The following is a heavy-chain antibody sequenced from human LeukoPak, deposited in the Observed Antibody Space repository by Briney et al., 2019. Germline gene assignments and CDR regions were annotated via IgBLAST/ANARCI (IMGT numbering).Heavy chain of an antibody. CDR1: GYTFTSYG. CDR3: ARSEGPAYCSGGTCYQTPAEYFQH. J-gene: IGHJ1*01. Sequence: ASVKVSCKASGYTFTSYGINWVRQAPGQGLEWMGWICTYNGNPNYAQKLQGRVTMTTDTSTSTAYMELRSLRSDDTAVYYCARSEGPAYCSGGTCYQTPAEYFQHWGQGTLVTVSS. CDR2: ICTYNGNP. V-gene: IGHV1-18*01. D-gene: IGHD2-15*01.